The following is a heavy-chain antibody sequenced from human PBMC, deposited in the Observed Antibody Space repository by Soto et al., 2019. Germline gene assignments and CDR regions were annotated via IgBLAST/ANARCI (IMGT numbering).Heavy chain of an antibody. CDR3: ARDPGADSGSYYNYFDY. J-gene: IGHJ4*02. CDR1: GFTFSSYA. D-gene: IGHD1-26*01. Sequence: GGSLRLSCAASGFTFSSYAMHWVRQAPGKGLEWVAVISYDGSNKYYADSVKGRFTISRDNSKNTLYLQMNSLRAEDTAVYYCARDPGADSGSYYNYFDYWGQGTLVTVSS. CDR2: ISYDGSNK. V-gene: IGHV3-30-3*01.